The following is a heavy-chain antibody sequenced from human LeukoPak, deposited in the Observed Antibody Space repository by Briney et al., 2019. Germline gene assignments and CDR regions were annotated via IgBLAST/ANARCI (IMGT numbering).Heavy chain of an antibody. J-gene: IGHJ5*02. CDR1: GFTFSSYG. Sequence: GGSLRLSCAASGFTFSSYGMHWVRQAPGKGLEWVAFIRYDGSNKLYAPSVKGRFTISRDNAKNSLYLQMNSLRAEDTAVYYCARDWWMTYYYDSSGYYYGWFDPWGQGTLVTVSS. D-gene: IGHD3-22*01. CDR2: IRYDGSNK. CDR3: ARDWWMTYYYDSSGYYYGWFDP. V-gene: IGHV3-30*02.